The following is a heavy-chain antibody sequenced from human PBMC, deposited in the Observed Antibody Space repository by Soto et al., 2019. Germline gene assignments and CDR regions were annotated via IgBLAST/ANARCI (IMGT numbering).Heavy chain of an antibody. J-gene: IGHJ5*02. Sequence: GASVKVSCKASGGTFSSYAISWVRQAPGQGLEWMGGIIPIFGTANYAQKFQGRVTITADESTSTAYMELSSLRSEDTAVYYCARDLFPRYDILTGYSPNWFDPWGQGTLVTVSS. CDR2: IIPIFGTA. CDR3: ARDLFPRYDILTGYSPNWFDP. D-gene: IGHD3-9*01. V-gene: IGHV1-69*13. CDR1: GGTFSSYA.